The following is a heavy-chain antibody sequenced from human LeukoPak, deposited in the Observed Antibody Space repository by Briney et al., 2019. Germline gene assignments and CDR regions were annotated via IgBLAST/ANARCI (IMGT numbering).Heavy chain of an antibody. CDR3: ARVRGTFYYGSGSPYNWFDP. D-gene: IGHD3-10*01. V-gene: IGHV4-34*01. CDR2: INHGGVT. Sequence: SETLSLTCGVYGESFSDYSWSWIRQPPGKGLEWIGEINHGGVTNYNPSLKSRVTISVDTSKNHFSLNLKPVTAADTAIYYCARVRGTFYYGSGSPYNWFDPWGQGTLVTVSS. CDR1: GESFSDYS. J-gene: IGHJ5*02.